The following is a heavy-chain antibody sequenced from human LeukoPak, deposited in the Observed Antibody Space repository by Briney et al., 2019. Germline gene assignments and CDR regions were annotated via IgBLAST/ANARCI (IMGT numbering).Heavy chain of an antibody. Sequence: PGGSLRLSCAASGFTFSSYEMNWVRQAPGKGLEWVSYISSSGTAIYYADSVKGRFTISRDNAKNSLYLQMNSLRAEDTALYYRARDMEPDAFDIWGQGTMVTVSS. CDR1: GFTFSSYE. D-gene: IGHD1-1*01. CDR2: ISSSGTAI. V-gene: IGHV3-48*03. CDR3: ARDMEPDAFDI. J-gene: IGHJ3*02.